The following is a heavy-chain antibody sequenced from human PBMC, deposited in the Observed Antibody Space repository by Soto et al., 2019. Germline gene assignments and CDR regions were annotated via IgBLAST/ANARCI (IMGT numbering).Heavy chain of an antibody. CDR2: ISYDGSNK. V-gene: IGHV3-30*18. D-gene: IGHD2-21*02. CDR3: AKAMVVVTAISGGGGFDK. CDR1: GLAFGNYG. J-gene: IGHJ3*02. Sequence: PGGSLRLSCRASGLAFGNYGMHWVRQAPGKGLEWVAVISYDGSNKYCADSVKGRFTISRDNSKNTLYLQMNSLRAEDTAVYYCAKAMVVVTAISGGGGFDKWGQGTLVTVSS.